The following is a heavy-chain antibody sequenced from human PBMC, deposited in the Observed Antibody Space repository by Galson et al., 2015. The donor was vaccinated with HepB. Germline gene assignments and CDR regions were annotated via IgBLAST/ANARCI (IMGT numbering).Heavy chain of an antibody. V-gene: IGHV3-21*01. CDR3: ARQLEWLVVVAADYYYYYGMDV. CDR1: GFTFSSYS. D-gene: IGHD2-15*01. CDR2: ISSSSSYI. Sequence: SLRLSCAASGFTFSSYSMNWVRQAPGKGLEWVSSISSSSSYIYYADSVKGRFTISRDNAKNSLYLQMNSLRAEDTAVYYCARQLEWLVVVAADYYYYYGMDVWGQGTTVTVSS. J-gene: IGHJ6*02.